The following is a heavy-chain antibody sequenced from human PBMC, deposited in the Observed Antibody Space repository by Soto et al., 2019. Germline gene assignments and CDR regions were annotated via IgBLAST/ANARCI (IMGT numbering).Heavy chain of an antibody. J-gene: IGHJ4*02. Sequence: SETLSLTSTVSGGSISRGAYYWSWIRQHAGKGLEWIGYIYFSGRTDYNPSLKSRVTISLDTSKNQFSLKLSSVTAADTAVYYCARALNYGSGLHYWGQGALVTVSS. CDR3: ARALNYGSGLHY. V-gene: IGHV4-31*03. CDR2: IYFSGRT. CDR1: GGSISRGAYY. D-gene: IGHD3-10*01.